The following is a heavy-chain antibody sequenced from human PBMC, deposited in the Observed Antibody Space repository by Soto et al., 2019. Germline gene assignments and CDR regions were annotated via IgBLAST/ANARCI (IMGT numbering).Heavy chain of an antibody. D-gene: IGHD3-10*01. CDR1: GFTFSSYS. CDR3: ARDTLWFGEPNYGMDV. Sequence: EVPLVESGGGLVQPGGSLRLSCAASGFTFSSYSMNWVRQAPGKGLEWVSYISSSSSTIYYADSVKGRFTISRDNAKNSLYLQMNSLRDEDTAVYYCARDTLWFGEPNYGMDVWGQGTTVTVSS. V-gene: IGHV3-48*02. CDR2: ISSSSSTI. J-gene: IGHJ6*02.